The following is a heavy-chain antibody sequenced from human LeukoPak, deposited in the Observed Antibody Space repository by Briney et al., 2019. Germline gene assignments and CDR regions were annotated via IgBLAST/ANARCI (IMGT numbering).Heavy chain of an antibody. J-gene: IGHJ4*02. CDR3: ARVRGSLGFDY. D-gene: IGHD3-16*01. V-gene: IGHV3-21*01. CDR2: ITSSSTYM. Sequence: GGSLRLSCAASGFTFSTYNMNWVRRTPGKGLECVSSITSSSTYMFYADSVRGRFTISRDNAENSLFLQMNSLRDEDTAVYYCARVRGSLGFDYWGQGTLVTVSS. CDR1: GFTFSTYN.